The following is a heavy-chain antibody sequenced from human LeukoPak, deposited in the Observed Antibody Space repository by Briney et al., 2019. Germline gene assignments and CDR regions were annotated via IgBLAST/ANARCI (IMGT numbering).Heavy chain of an antibody. CDR2: IIPIFGTA. D-gene: IGHD3-22*01. J-gene: IGHJ4*02. CDR1: GGTFSSYA. V-gene: IGHV1-69*13. CDR3: ARTNTYYYDSSGYYD. Sequence: SVKVSCKASGGTFSSYAISWVRQAPGQGPEWMGGIIPIFGTANYAQKFQGRVTITSDESTSTAYMELSSLRSEDTAVYYCARTNTYYYDSSGYYDWGQGTLVTVSS.